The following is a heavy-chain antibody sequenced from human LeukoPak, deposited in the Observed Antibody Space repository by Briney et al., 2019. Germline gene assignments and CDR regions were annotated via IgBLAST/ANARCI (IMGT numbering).Heavy chain of an antibody. CDR3: ATGGYCSGGSCSNWFDP. CDR1: GGSFSGYY. J-gene: IGHJ5*02. V-gene: IGHV4-34*01. CDR2: INHSGST. Sequence: SETLSLTCAVSGGSFSGYYWSWIRQPPGKGLEWIGEINHSGSTNYNPSLKSRVTISVDTSKNQFSLNLSSVTAADTAVYYCATGGYCSGGSCSNWFDPWGQGTLVTVSS. D-gene: IGHD2-15*01.